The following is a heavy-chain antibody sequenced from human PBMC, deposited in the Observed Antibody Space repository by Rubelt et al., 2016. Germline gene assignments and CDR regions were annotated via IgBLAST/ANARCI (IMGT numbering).Heavy chain of an antibody. CDR2: ISPRGRT. D-gene: IGHD2-2*01. V-gene: IGHV4-34*01. CDR3: ARGRVPATSPFDS. CDR1: GGFLNGYY. Sequence: QVQLQQWGAGVLKPSETLSLTCAVYGGFLNGYYWSWFRQAPGKGLEWIGEISPRGRTNYNPSLTSRVIMSVDTSKNQFSRKLRSVTAADTAVYYCARGRVPATSPFDSWGQGILVTVSS. J-gene: IGHJ4*02.